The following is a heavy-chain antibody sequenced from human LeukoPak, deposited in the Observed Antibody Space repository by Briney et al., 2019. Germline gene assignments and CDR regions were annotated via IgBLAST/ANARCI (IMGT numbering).Heavy chain of an antibody. J-gene: IGHJ4*02. D-gene: IGHD2-21*02. CDR2: INHNGGNT. Sequence: AGGSLRLSCAASGFTFSTYAMNWVRKAPGKGLEWVSTINHNGGNTYYADSVKGRFTISRDNSKNTLYLQMNSLRAEDTAVYYCARGRVVVTAQFRAGIDFWGQGTLVTVSS. V-gene: IGHV3-23*01. CDR1: GFTFSTYA. CDR3: ARGRVVVTAQFRAGIDF.